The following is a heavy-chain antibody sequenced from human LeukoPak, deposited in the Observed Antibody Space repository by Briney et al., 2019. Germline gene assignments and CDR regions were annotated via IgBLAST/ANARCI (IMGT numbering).Heavy chain of an antibody. Sequence: GRSLRLSCAASGFTFSSYGMHWVRQAPGKGLEWVAVISYDGSNKYYADSVKGRFTISRDNFKNTLYLQMNSLRAEDTAVYYCANLGIAAAGRPYWFDPWGQGTLVTVSS. V-gene: IGHV3-30*18. CDR1: GFTFSSYG. CDR3: ANLGIAAAGRPYWFDP. D-gene: IGHD6-13*01. CDR2: ISYDGSNK. J-gene: IGHJ5*02.